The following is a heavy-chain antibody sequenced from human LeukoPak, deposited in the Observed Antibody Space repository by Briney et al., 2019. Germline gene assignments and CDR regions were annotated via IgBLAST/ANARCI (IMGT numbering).Heavy chain of an antibody. J-gene: IGHJ4*02. D-gene: IGHD3-22*01. Sequence: PGGSLRLSCAVSGFTFSSYSMHWVRQAPGKGLEWVSYISSSSSTIYYADSVRGRFTISRDNAKNSLYLQMNSLRDEDTAVYYCAVITLIVVDPYYFDYWGQGTLVTVSS. CDR2: ISSSSSTI. V-gene: IGHV3-48*02. CDR3: AVITLIVVDPYYFDY. CDR1: GFTFSSYS.